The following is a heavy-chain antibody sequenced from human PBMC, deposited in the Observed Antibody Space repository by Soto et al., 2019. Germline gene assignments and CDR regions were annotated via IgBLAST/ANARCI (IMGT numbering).Heavy chain of an antibody. J-gene: IGHJ5*02. V-gene: IGHV4-39*01. CDR2: IFYTGTT. D-gene: IGHD6-19*01. CDR3: AQTHRPGGWHGWFDP. CDR1: GGSVSYNSYY. Sequence: ETLSLTCSVSGGSVSYNSYYWGWIRQPPGKGLEWVGGIFYTGTTYYNPSLKDRLSISVDTSKNSFSLNLTSVTAADTAVYYCAQTHRPGGWHGWFDPWGQGTLVTVSS.